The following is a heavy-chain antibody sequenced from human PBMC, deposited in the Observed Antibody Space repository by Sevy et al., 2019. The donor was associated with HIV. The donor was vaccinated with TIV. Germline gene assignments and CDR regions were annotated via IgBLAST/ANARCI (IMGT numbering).Heavy chain of an antibody. Sequence: ASVNVSCKASGYTFTSYGISLVRQAPGQGLEWMGWISAYNGNTNYAQKLQGRVTMTTDTSTSTAYMELRSLRSDDTAVYYCARGPDILTGYYSHKYYYYYMDVWGKGTTVTVSS. J-gene: IGHJ6*03. CDR3: ARGPDILTGYYSHKYYYYYMDV. CDR2: ISAYNGNT. D-gene: IGHD3-9*01. V-gene: IGHV1-18*04. CDR1: GYTFTSYG.